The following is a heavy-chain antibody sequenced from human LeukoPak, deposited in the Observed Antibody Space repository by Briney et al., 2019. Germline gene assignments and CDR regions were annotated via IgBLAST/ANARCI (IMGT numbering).Heavy chain of an antibody. CDR1: GFTFSSYG. Sequence: GGSLRLSCAASGFTFSSYGMHWVRQAPGKGLEWVAVIWYDGSNKYYADSVKGRFTISRDNSKNTLYLQMNSLRAEDTTVYYCARDVGRYYFDYWGQGTLVTVSS. V-gene: IGHV3-33*01. J-gene: IGHJ4*02. CDR3: ARDVGRYYFDY. D-gene: IGHD1-26*01. CDR2: IWYDGSNK.